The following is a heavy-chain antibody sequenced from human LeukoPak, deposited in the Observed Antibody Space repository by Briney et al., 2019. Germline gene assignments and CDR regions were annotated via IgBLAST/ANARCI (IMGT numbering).Heavy chain of an antibody. Sequence: GGSLRLSCAASGFTFSSYSMNWVRQAPGKGLEWVSYISSSSSTIYYADSVKGRFTISRDNAKNSLYLQMNSLRAEDTALYYCAKGRLRYFDWWWNWFDPWGQGTLVTVSS. CDR3: AKGRLRYFDWWWNWFDP. D-gene: IGHD3-9*01. V-gene: IGHV3-48*01. J-gene: IGHJ5*02. CDR2: ISSSSSTI. CDR1: GFTFSSYS.